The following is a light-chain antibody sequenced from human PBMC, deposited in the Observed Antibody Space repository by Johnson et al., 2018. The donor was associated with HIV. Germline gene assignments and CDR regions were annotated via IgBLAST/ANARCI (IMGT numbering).Light chain of an antibody. V-gene: IGLV1-51*02. J-gene: IGLJ1*01. CDR2: ENN. Sequence: QSVLTQPPSVSAAPGQKVTISCSGSSSNIGNNYVSWYQQLPGTAPKLLIYENNKRPSGIPDRFSGSKSGTSATLGITGLQTGDEADYYCGTWDSSLSADVFVTGPKVTVL. CDR1: SSNIGNNY. CDR3: GTWDSSLSADV.